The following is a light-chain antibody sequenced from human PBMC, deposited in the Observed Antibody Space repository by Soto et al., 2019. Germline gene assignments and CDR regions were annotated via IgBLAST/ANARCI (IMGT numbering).Light chain of an antibody. V-gene: IGKV1-39*01. CDR1: QSISSY. J-gene: IGKJ4*01. CDR2: AAS. CDR3: QQSYSSPPLT. Sequence: DLQMTQSPSSLSASVGDRVTITCRASQSISSYLNWYQQKPGKAPKLLIYAASSLQSGVPSRFSGRGSGTDFTLTISSLHPEDFATYYCQQSYSSPPLTFGGGTKVEIK.